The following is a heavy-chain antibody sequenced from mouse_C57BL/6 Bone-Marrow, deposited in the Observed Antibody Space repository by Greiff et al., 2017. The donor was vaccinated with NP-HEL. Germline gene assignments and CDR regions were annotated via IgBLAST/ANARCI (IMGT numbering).Heavy chain of an antibody. V-gene: IGHV14-4*01. CDR3: TSTRYFDY. CDR1: GFNIKDDY. Sequence: EVQVVESGAELVRPGASVKLSCTASGFNIKDDYMHWVKQRPEQGLEWIGWIDPENGDTEYASKFQGKATITADTSSNTAYLQLSSLTSEDTAVYYCTSTRYFDYWGQGTTLTVSS. J-gene: IGHJ2*01. CDR2: IDPENGDT. D-gene: IGHD2-1*01.